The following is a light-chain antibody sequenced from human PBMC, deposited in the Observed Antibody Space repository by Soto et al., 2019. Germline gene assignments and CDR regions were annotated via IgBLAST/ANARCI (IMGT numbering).Light chain of an antibody. J-gene: IGLJ3*02. V-gene: IGLV2-14*01. CDR3: SSFVSSRTVV. CDR2: EVN. Sequence: QPVLTQPASVSGSPGQSITISCTGTSSDVGGYNYVSWYQQHPGKAPKLIIFEVNNRPSGVSDRFSGSKSANTASLTISGLQAEDEADYYCSSFVSSRTVVFGGGTQLTVL. CDR1: SSDVGGYNY.